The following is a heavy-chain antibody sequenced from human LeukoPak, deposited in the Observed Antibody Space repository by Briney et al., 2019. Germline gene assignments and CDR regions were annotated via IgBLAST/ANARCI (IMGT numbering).Heavy chain of an antibody. J-gene: IGHJ6*03. CDR2: ISSSSSTI. CDR3: ARETGSPYLYYYYYYMDV. CDR1: GFTFSSYS. V-gene: IGHV3-48*01. Sequence: GGSLRLSCAASGFTFSSYSMNWVRQAPGKGLEWVSYISSSSSTIYYADSVKGRFTISRDNAKNSLYLQMNSLRAEDTAVYYCARETGSPYLYYYYYYMDVWGKGTTVTVSS. D-gene: IGHD1-26*01.